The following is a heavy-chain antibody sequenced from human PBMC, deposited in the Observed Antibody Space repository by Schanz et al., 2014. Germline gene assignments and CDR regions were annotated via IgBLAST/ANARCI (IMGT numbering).Heavy chain of an antibody. Sequence: EVQLLESGGGLVQPGGSLRLSCAVSGFTFSSYAMSWVRQAPGKGLEWVSTISGGGGGYRPYADSVKGRFSISRDKSTNTLYLQMKSLRDEDTAVYYCAKDGYDISGNYENYWGQGTLVTVSS. D-gene: IGHD3-22*01. V-gene: IGHV3-23*01. J-gene: IGHJ4*02. CDR2: ISGGGGGYR. CDR1: GFTFSSYA. CDR3: AKDGYDISGNYENY.